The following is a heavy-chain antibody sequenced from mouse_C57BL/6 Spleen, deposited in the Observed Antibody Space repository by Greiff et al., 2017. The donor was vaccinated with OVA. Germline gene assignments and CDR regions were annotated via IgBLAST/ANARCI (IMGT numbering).Heavy chain of an antibody. CDR2: ISSGSSTI. V-gene: IGHV5-17*01. CDR3: ARHYSNGFAY. D-gene: IGHD2-5*01. J-gene: IGHJ3*01. Sequence: EVQLVESGGGLVKPGGSLKLSCAASGFTFSDYGMHWVRQAPAKGLEWVAYISSGSSTIYYADTVKGRFTISRDNAKNTLFLQMTSLRSEDTAMYYCARHYSNGFAYWGQGTLVTVSA. CDR1: GFTFSDYG.